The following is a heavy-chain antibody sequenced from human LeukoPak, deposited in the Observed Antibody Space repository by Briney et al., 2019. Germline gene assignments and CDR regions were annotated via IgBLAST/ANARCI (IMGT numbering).Heavy chain of an antibody. Sequence: SETLSLTCAVYGGSFSGYYWSWIRQPPGKGLEWIGEINHSGSTNYNPSLKSRVTISVDTSKNQFSLKLSSVTAADTAVYYCARGGFDYFDYWGQGTLVTVSS. CDR3: ARGGFDYFDY. CDR1: GGSFSGYY. J-gene: IGHJ4*02. CDR2: INHSGST. V-gene: IGHV4-34*01. D-gene: IGHD3-10*01.